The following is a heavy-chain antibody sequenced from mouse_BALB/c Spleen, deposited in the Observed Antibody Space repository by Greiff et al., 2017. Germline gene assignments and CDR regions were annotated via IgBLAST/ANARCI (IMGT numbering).Heavy chain of an antibody. J-gene: IGHJ4*01. CDR1: GFNIKDTY. CDR3: ARRLLRRYYAMDY. V-gene: IGHV14-3*02. D-gene: IGHD2-3*01. CDR2: IDPANGNT. Sequence: VQLQQSGAELVKPGASVKLSCTASGFNIKDTYMHWVKQRPEQGLEWIGRIDPANGNTKYDPKFQGKATITADTSSNTAYLQLSSLTSEDTAVYYCARRLLRRYYAMDYWGQGTSVTVSS.